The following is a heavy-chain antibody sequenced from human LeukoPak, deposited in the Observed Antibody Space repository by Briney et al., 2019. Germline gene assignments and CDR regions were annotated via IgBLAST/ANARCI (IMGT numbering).Heavy chain of an antibody. Sequence: ASVKVSCKASGYTFTSYYMHWVRQAPGQGLEWMGGIIYRVGTPTYAQRFEGRISITTDESTGTDYMELRSLRCEDTALYYCARDGLYYDDSSGYEFQHWGQGSLVIVSS. J-gene: IGHJ1*01. D-gene: IGHD3-22*01. V-gene: IGHV1-46*01. CDR2: IIYRVGTP. CDR3: ARDGLYYDDSSGYEFQH. CDR1: GYTFTSYY.